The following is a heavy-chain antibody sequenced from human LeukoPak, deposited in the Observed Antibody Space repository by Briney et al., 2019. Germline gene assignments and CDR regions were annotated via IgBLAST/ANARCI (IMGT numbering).Heavy chain of an antibody. Sequence: GGSLRLSCAASGFSLRAYDLIWVRQAPGKGLDWVSIINGVGDIMMYEDSVKGRFTISRDNSKNTFYLQMNSLRVEDTAVYYCAMRDRGYGLDIWGQGTMVTVSS. CDR3: AMRDRGYGLDI. V-gene: IGHV3-23*01. D-gene: IGHD3-10*01. J-gene: IGHJ3*02. CDR2: INGVGDIM. CDR1: GFSLRAYD.